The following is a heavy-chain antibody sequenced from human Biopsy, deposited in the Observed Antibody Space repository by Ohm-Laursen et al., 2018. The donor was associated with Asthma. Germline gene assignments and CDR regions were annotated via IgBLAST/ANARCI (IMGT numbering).Heavy chain of an antibody. J-gene: IGHJ4*02. CDR3: AKESGTVGWHADYLEE. CDR1: GFTFSDYY. D-gene: IGHD6-19*01. V-gene: IGHV3-11*01. CDR2: ISGGGTST. Sequence: SLRLSCTDSGFTFSDYYMSWIHQAPGRGLEWVATISGGGTSTFYAASVKGRFTISSDTLKNTVFLHLSSLRAEDTAVYYCAKESGTVGWHADYLEEWGRGTLVTVSS.